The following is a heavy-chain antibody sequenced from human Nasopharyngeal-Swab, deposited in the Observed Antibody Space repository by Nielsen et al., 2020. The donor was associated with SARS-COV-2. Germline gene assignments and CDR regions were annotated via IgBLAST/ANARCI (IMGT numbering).Heavy chain of an antibody. CDR1: GVSGFW. D-gene: IGHD1-1*01. V-gene: IGHV3-7*01. CDR3: ARDNTGTTFDY. J-gene: IGHJ4*02. CDR2: ADQDGRET. Sequence: GGSLRLSCAMSGVSGFWMSWVRQAPGKGREWVGQADQDGRETHFADSVRGRFTISRDNAQKSLYLHMNSLRPEDTAVYFCARDNTGTTFDYWGQGTLVTVSS.